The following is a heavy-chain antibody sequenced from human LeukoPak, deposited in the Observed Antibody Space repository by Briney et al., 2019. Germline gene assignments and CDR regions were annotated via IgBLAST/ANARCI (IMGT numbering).Heavy chain of an antibody. Sequence: SETLSLTCTVSGGSISSYYWSWIRQPPGKGLEWIGYIYYSGSTNYNPSLKSRVTISVDTSKNQFSLKLSSVTAADTAVYYCARTYYDFWSGYPTVYYFDYWGQGTLVTVSS. J-gene: IGHJ4*02. V-gene: IGHV4-59*01. D-gene: IGHD3-3*01. CDR2: IYYSGST. CDR1: GGSISSYY. CDR3: ARTYYDFWSGYPTVYYFDY.